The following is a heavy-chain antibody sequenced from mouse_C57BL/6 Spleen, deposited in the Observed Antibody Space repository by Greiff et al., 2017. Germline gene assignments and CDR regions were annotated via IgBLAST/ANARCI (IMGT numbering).Heavy chain of an antibody. D-gene: IGHD2-5*01. CDR1: GYTFTDYE. J-gene: IGHJ4*01. Sequence: VQLQQSGAELVRPGASVTLSCKASGYTFTDYEMHWVKQTPVHGLEWIGAIDPETGGTAYNQKFKGKAILTADKSSSTAYMELRSLTSEDSAVYYCTYSNYVEYAMDYWGQGTSVTVSS. V-gene: IGHV1-15*01. CDR2: IDPETGGT. CDR3: TYSNYVEYAMDY.